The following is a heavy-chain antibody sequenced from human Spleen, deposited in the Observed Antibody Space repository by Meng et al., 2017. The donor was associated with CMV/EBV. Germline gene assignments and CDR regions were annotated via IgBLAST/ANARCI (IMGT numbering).Heavy chain of an antibody. V-gene: IGHV3-21*06. D-gene: IGHD3-9*01. CDR3: AKDVSFDWLLQGPDY. J-gene: IGHJ4*02. Sequence: GESLKISCAASGFTFSCYSMNWVRQTPTKGLEWVSSISSSNDYIYYADSVKGRFTISRDNAKNMLYLQMNSLRVEDTAVYYCAKDVSFDWLLQGPDYWGQGTLVTVSS. CDR2: ISSSNDYI. CDR1: GFTFSCYS.